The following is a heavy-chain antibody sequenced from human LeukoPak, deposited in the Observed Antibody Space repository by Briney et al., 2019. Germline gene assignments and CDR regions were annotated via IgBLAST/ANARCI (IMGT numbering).Heavy chain of an antibody. CDR1: GGSISSCGYY. V-gene: IGHV4-31*03. J-gene: IGHJ1*01. CDR3: ARGPTLKYFHH. CDR2: IYYSGST. Sequence: PSETLSLTCTVSGGSISSCGYYWSWIRQHPGKGLEWIGYIYYSGSTYYNPSLKSRVTISVDTSKNQFSLELSSMTAADTAVYYCARGPTLKYFHHWGQGTLVSVSS.